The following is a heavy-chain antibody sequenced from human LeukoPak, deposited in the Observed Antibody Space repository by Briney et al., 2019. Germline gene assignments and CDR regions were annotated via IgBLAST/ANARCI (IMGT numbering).Heavy chain of an antibody. CDR1: GFTFSNAW. CDR3: TTTITLGGYSYGYAGY. Sequence: GGSLRLSCAASGFTFSNAWMSWVRQAPGKGLEWVGRIKSKTDGGTTDYAAPVKGRFTISRDDSKNTLYLQMNSLKTEGTAVYYCTTTITLGGYSYGYAGYWGQGTLVTVSS. D-gene: IGHD5-18*01. J-gene: IGHJ4*02. CDR2: IKSKTDGGTT. V-gene: IGHV3-15*01.